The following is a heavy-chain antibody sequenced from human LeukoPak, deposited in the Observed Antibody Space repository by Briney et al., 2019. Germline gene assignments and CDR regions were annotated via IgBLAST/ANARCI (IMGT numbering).Heavy chain of an antibody. CDR3: AGGYSYGRYYYYYYMDV. Sequence: SETLSLTCTVSGGSISSYYWSWIRQPPGKGLEWIGYIYYSGSTNYNPSLKSRVTISVDTSKNQFSLKLSSVTAADTAVYYCAGGYSYGRYYYYYYMDVWGKGTTVTVSS. D-gene: IGHD5-18*01. CDR1: GGSISSYY. V-gene: IGHV4-59*01. CDR2: IYYSGST. J-gene: IGHJ6*03.